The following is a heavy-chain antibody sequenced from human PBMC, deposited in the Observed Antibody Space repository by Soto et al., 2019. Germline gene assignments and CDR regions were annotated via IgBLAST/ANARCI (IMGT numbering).Heavy chain of an antibody. J-gene: IGHJ3*02. CDR1: GFTFSDYY. CDR2: ISSSGSTI. CDR3: RTPIMITFGGVIDDAFDI. Sequence: GGSLRLSCAASGFTFSDYYMSWIRQAPGKGLEWVSYISSSGSTIYYADSVKGRFTISRDNAKNSLYLQMNSLRAEDTAVYYCRTPIMITFGGVIDDAFDIWGQGTMVTVSS. V-gene: IGHV3-11*01. D-gene: IGHD3-16*02.